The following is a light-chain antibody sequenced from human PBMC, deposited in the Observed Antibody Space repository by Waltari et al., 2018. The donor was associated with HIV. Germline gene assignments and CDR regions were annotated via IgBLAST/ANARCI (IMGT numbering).Light chain of an antibody. Sequence: SYELTQPPSVSVSPGQPASITCSGDKLGDKYACWYQQKPGQSTVLVIDQDSKRPSGIPGRVVGSNSGNTATLTIRGTQAMDEVDYYCQAWDSRNVWVLGGGTKLTVL. CDR3: QAWDSRNVWV. V-gene: IGLV3-1*01. CDR2: QDS. CDR1: KLGDKY. J-gene: IGLJ3*02.